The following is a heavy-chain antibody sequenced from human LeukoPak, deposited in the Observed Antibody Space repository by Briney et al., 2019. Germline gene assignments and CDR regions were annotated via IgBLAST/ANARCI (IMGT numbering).Heavy chain of an antibody. J-gene: IGHJ3*02. Sequence: PGGSLRLSCAVSGFTFSSYSMHWVRQAPGKGLEWVAVISYDGSNKYYADSVKGRFTISRDNSKNTLYLQMNSLRAEDTAVYYCAGRYGSGSYSDAFDIWGQGTMVTVSS. CDR3: AGRYGSGSYSDAFDI. CDR1: GFTFSSYS. CDR2: ISYDGSNK. D-gene: IGHD3-10*01. V-gene: IGHV3-30-3*01.